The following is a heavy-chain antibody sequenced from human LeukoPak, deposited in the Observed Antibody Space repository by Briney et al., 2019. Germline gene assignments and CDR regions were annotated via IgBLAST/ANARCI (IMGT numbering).Heavy chain of an antibody. CDR1: GFAFSTQG. CDR2: IWHDGNNK. V-gene: IGHV3-33*01. J-gene: IGHJ4*02. CDR3: ARGAPGTIFGVASDY. Sequence: GGSLRLSCATSGFAFSTQGMHWVRQAPGKGLEWVAAIWHDGNNKYYVDSVKGRFTISRDNSKNTLYLQMNSLRAEDTAVYYCARGAPGTIFGVASDYWGQGTLVTVSS. D-gene: IGHD3-3*01.